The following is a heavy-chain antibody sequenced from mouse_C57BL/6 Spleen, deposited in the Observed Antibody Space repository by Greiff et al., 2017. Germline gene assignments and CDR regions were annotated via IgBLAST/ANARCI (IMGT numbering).Heavy chain of an antibody. Sequence: VQLQQPGAELVKPGASVKLSCTASGYTFTSYWMHWVKQRPGQGLEWIGMIHPNSGSTNYNENFKSKATLTEDKSSSTAYMQLSSLTSEDSDVYYCGRSDSNYAMDYWGQGTSVTVSA. CDR1: GYTFTSYW. CDR2: IHPNSGST. J-gene: IGHJ4*01. CDR3: GRSDSNYAMDY. V-gene: IGHV1-64*01. D-gene: IGHD2-5*01.